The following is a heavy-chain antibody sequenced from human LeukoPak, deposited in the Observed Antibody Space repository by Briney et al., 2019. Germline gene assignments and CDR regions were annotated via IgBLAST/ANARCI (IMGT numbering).Heavy chain of an antibody. Sequence: GGSLRVSSAAPLVTPRRDWTRWGRQAPGKGLEWVANIKQDGSEKYYVGSVKGRFTISRDNAENSLYLQMNSLRAEDTAVYFCARDYWNYYFYALDVWGQGTTVTVSS. D-gene: IGHD2-15*01. CDR2: IKQDGSEK. CDR3: ARDYWNYYFYALDV. V-gene: IGHV3-7*04. CDR1: LVTPRRDW. J-gene: IGHJ6*02.